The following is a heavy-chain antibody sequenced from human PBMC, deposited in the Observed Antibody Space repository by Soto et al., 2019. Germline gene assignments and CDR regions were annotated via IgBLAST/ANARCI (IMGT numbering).Heavy chain of an antibody. D-gene: IGHD4-17*01. CDR1: GFTFSSYA. J-gene: IGHJ6*02. CDR3: AKRTVTTLVIGHYGMDV. CDR2: ISGSGVGT. V-gene: IGHV3-23*01. Sequence: GGSLRLSCEASGFTFSSYAMSWVRQAPGKGLEWVSAISGSGVGTHYADSVKGRFTISRDNSKKTLYLHMNSLSAEDTAVYYCAKRTVTTLVIGHYGMDVWGQGTTVTVSS.